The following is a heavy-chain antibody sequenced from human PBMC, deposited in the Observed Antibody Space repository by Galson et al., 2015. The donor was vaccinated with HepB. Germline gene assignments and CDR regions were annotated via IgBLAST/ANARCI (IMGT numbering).Heavy chain of an antibody. CDR2: MSYDGTNK. Sequence: SLRLSCAASGFTLSTYSMYWVRQAPGKGLEWVSVMSYDGTNKYYGGSVKGRFTVSRDTSKNTMFLQMNSLTIDDTAMYYCARGGLRAVAGAKGDYWGQGTLVTVSS. V-gene: IGHV3-30*03. J-gene: IGHJ4*02. D-gene: IGHD6-19*01. CDR1: GFTLSTYS. CDR3: ARGGLRAVAGAKGDY.